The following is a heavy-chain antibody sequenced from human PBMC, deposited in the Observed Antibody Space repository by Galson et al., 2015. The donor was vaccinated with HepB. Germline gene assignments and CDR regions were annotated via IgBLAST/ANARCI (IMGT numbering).Heavy chain of an antibody. CDR3: ARGPVVVVPAATPWFDY. J-gene: IGHJ4*02. Sequence: SVKVSCKTSGGTFSSYAISWVRQAPGQGLGWMGGIIPIVGTANYAQKFQGRVTITADESTSTAYMELSSLRSEDTAVYYCARGPVVVVPAATPWFDYWGQGTLVTVSS. CDR2: IIPIVGTA. V-gene: IGHV1-69*13. D-gene: IGHD2-2*01. CDR1: GGTFSSYA.